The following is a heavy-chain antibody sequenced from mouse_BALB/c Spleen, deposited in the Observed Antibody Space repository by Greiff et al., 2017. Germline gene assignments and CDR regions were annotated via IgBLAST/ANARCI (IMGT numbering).Heavy chain of an antibody. V-gene: IGHV14-3*02. Sequence: EVKLVESGAELVKPGASVKLSCTASGFNIKDTYMHWVKQRPEQGLEWIGRIDPANGNTKYDPKFQGKATITADTSSNTAYLQLSSLTSEDTAVYYCASVAVSWGQGTTLTVSS. CDR2: IDPANGNT. CDR1: GFNIKDTY. J-gene: IGHJ2*01. CDR3: ASVAVS.